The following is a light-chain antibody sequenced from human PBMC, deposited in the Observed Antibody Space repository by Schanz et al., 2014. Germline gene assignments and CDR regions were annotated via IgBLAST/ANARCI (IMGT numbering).Light chain of an antibody. CDR1: QSVNNNY. V-gene: IGKV3-20*01. CDR2: ATS. Sequence: EIVLTQSPGTLSLSPGERATLSCRASQSVNNNYFAWYQQKPGQAPRLLIYATSSRATGIPDRFSGSGSGTDFTLTISSLQSEDFAVYYCQQYSDWPGYTFGQGTKLEIK. CDR3: QQYSDWPGYT. J-gene: IGKJ2*01.